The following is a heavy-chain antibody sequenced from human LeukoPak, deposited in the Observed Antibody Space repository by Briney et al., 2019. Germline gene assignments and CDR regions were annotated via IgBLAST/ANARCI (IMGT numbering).Heavy chain of an antibody. V-gene: IGHV1-18*01. D-gene: IGHD3-9*01. CDR1: GYTFTSYG. CDR3: ARDRVYDILTGSAASYYFDY. CDR2: ISAYNGNT. Sequence: ASVKVSCKASGYTFTSYGISWVRQAPGPRLEWMGSISAYNGNTNYAQKLQGRVTMTTDTSTSTAYMELRSLRSDDTAVYYCARDRVYDILTGSAASYYFDYWGQGTLVTVSS. J-gene: IGHJ4*02.